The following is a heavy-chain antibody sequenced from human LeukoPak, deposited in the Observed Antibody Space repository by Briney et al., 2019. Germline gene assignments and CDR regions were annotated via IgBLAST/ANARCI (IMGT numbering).Heavy chain of an antibody. J-gene: IGHJ4*02. CDR1: GYTFTSYG. V-gene: IGHV1-18*01. D-gene: IGHD6-13*01. Sequence: ASVKVSCKASGYTFTSYGISWVRQAPGQGLEWMGWINAGNGDTKYSQKFQDRVTITSDTSASTAYMELSSLRSEDTAVYYCARGSSSWPYYFDYWGQGTLVTVSS. CDR3: ARGSSSWPYYFDY. CDR2: INAGNGDT.